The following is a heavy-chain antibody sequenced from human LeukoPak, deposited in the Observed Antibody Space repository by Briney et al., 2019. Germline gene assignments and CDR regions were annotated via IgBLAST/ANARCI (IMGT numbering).Heavy chain of an antibody. D-gene: IGHD3-3*01. J-gene: IGHJ6*02. CDR2: IYTSGGT. V-gene: IGHV4-4*07. Sequence: KPSETLSLTCTVSGGSISSYYWSWIRQPAGKGLEWIGRIYTSGGTNYNPSLKSRVTMSVDTSKNQFSLKLSSVTAADTAVYYCACVLRFLGWSTAYGGMDVWGQGTTVTVSS. CDR1: GGSISSYY. CDR3: ACVLRFLGWSTAYGGMDV.